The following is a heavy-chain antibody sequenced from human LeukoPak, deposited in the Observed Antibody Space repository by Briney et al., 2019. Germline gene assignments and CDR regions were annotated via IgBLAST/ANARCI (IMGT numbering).Heavy chain of an antibody. CDR2: ISGSGGST. CDR1: GFTFSSYA. CDR3: AKRGKYCSGGSCYYLDP. Sequence: GGSLRLSCAASGFTFSSYAMSWVRQAPGKGLELVSAISGSGGSTYYADSVKGRFTISRDNSKNTLYLQMNSLRAEDTAVYYCAKRGKYCSGGSCYYLDPWGQGTLVTVSS. J-gene: IGHJ5*02. D-gene: IGHD2-15*01. V-gene: IGHV3-23*01.